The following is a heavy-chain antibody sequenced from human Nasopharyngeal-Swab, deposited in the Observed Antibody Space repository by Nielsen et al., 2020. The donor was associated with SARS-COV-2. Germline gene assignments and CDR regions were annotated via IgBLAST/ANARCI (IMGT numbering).Heavy chain of an antibody. CDR2: VDYDGVRT. Sequence: GESLKISCAASGFIFSNYAISWVRQAPGQGLEWVSTVDYDGVRTHYADSVEGRFIISRDNSKNTVYLQIKSLGVEDAAVYYCAKVSPLGPCGYSYGCLFDYWGQGTLVTVSS. V-gene: IGHV3-23*01. CDR3: AKVSPLGPCGYSYGCLFDY. D-gene: IGHD5-18*01. J-gene: IGHJ4*02. CDR1: GFIFSNYA.